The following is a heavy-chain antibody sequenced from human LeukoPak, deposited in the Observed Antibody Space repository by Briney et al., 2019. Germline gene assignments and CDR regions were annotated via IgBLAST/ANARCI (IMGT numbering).Heavy chain of an antibody. D-gene: IGHD2-15*01. J-gene: IGHJ1*01. CDR1: GGSISSSSYY. Sequence: PETLSLTCTVSGGSISSSSYYWGWIRQPPGKGLEWIGSIYYSGSTYYNPSLKSRVTISVDTSKNQFSLKLSSVTAADTAVYYCARHGGTMFQHWGQGTLVTVSS. CDR2: IYYSGST. V-gene: IGHV4-39*01. CDR3: ARHGGTMFQH.